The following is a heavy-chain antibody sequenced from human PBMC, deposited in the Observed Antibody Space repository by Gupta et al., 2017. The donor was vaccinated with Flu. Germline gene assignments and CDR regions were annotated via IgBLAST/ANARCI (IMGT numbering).Heavy chain of an antibody. CDR3: ARDWAIFGVVPGAY. Sequence: QVQLVQSGAEVQKPGASVRVSCKASGYTLTDYYIHWVRQAPGQGLEWMGGINPNSCDTHYAQKFQGKVTMTRDTSISTAYMEVSRLRTDDTAVYYCARDWAIFGVVPGAYWGQGTLVTVFS. CDR1: GYTLTDYY. V-gene: IGHV1-2*02. D-gene: IGHD3-3*01. CDR2: INPNSCDT. J-gene: IGHJ4*02.